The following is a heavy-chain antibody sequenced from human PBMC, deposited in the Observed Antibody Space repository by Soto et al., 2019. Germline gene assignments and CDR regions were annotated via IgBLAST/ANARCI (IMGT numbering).Heavy chain of an antibody. J-gene: IGHJ3*02. CDR2: ISSSSSTI. CDR1: GFTFSSYS. V-gene: IGHV3-48*01. Sequence: EVQLVESGGGLVQPGGSLRLSCAASGFTFSSYSMNWVRQASGKGLEWVSYISSSSSTIYYADSVKGRFTISRDNAKNSLYLQMNSLRAEDTAVYYCARDGLYCSGGSCYPEEAFDIWGQGTMVTVSS. CDR3: ARDGLYCSGGSCYPEEAFDI. D-gene: IGHD2-15*01.